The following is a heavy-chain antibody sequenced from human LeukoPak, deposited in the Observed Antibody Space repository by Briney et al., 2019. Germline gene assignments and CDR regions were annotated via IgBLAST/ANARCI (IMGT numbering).Heavy chain of an antibody. D-gene: IGHD3-10*01. V-gene: IGHV3-66*01. CDR1: GFTVSSNY. CDR3: ARGTPYYLDAFDI. Sequence: GRSLRPSCAASGFTVSSNYMSWVRQAPGKGLEWVSVIYSGGSTYYADSVKGRFTISRDNSKNTLYLQMNSLRAEDTAVYYCARGTPYYLDAFDIWGQGTMVTVSS. J-gene: IGHJ3*02. CDR2: IYSGGST.